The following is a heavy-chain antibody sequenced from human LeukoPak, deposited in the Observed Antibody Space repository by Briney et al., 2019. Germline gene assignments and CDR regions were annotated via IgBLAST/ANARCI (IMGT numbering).Heavy chain of an antibody. J-gene: IGHJ6*03. CDR3: ASLKTYYYYMDV. CDR1: GFTFSNYY. V-gene: IGHV3-11*01. Sequence: PGGSLRLSCAASGFTFSNYYMSWIRQAPGKGLEWDSYISSSGSTIYYADSVKGRCNISRDNAKNSLYLQMNSLRAEDTAVYYCASLKTYYYYMDVWGKGTTVTVSS. CDR2: ISSSGSTI.